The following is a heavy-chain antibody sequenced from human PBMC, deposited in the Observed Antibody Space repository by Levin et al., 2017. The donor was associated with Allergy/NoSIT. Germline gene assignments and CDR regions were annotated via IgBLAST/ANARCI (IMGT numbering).Heavy chain of an antibody. V-gene: IGHV3-23*01. CDR2: ISGRSDKI. Sequence: PSQTLSLTCAASGFTFSDYTMNWIRQTPGKGLAWLSSISGRSDKIYYADSVKGRFTISRDNSKNTLFLQMNSLTADDPAVYYCARVTHPSWGWGPSEFWGQGTMVTVSS. CDR3: ARVTHPSWGWGPSEF. CDR1: GFTFSDYT. J-gene: IGHJ3*01. D-gene: IGHD7-27*01.